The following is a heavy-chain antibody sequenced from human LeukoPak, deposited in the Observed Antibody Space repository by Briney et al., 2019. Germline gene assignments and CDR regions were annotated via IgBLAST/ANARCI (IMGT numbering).Heavy chain of an antibody. J-gene: IGHJ4*02. Sequence: PGGSLRLSCAASGFTFSSYAMSWVRQAPGKGLEWVSAISGSGGSTYYADSVKGRFTISRDNSKNTLYLQMNSLRAEDTAVYYCAKDRSVRRITIFGVVTLFDYWGQGTLVTVSS. CDR3: AKDRSVRRITIFGVVTLFDY. V-gene: IGHV3-23*01. CDR2: ISGSGGST. CDR1: GFTFSSYA. D-gene: IGHD3-3*01.